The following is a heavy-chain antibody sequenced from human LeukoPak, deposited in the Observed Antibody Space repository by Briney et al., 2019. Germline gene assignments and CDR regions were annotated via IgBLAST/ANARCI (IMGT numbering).Heavy chain of an antibody. CDR3: TRALGHSVLAFDV. D-gene: IGHD3-16*01. V-gene: IGHV3-7*03. Sequence: GGSLRLSCAASGFTFSRYPMHWVRQAPGKGLEWVASIKEDGREKLYVESLEGRLTIARDNAKESLHLQMRNLRVEDTAVYYCTRALGHSVLAFDVWGQGTVVIVSA. CDR2: IKEDGREK. J-gene: IGHJ3*01. CDR1: GFTFSRYP.